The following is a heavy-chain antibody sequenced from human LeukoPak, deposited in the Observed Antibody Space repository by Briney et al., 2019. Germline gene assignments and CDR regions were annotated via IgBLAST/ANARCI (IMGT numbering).Heavy chain of an antibody. Sequence: SETLSLTCTVSGGSISSSSYYWGWIRQPPGKGLGGIGSIYYMGSTYYNPSLKIRVTISVAPSKNQFSLKLSSVTAADTAVDYWARDRKLVRDYYYYYYMDVWGKGTTVTVSS. CDR1: GGSISSSSYY. D-gene: IGHD6-6*01. CDR2: IYYMGST. J-gene: IGHJ6*03. CDR3: ARDRKLVRDYYYYYYMDV. V-gene: IGHV4-39*07.